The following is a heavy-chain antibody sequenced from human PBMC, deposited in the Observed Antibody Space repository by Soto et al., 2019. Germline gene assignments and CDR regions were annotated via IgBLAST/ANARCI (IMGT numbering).Heavy chain of an antibody. D-gene: IGHD6-6*01. CDR3: AKGSYTSSSFLFWYFDL. Sequence: EVQLLESGGSLVQPGGSLRLSCAASGFTFSSYAMSWVRQAPGKGLEWVSAISGSGGTTFYADSVKVRFTISRDTSKNTLFLQMNSLRAEDTAVYYCAKGSYTSSSFLFWYFDLWGRGTLVTVSS. CDR1: GFTFSSYA. CDR2: ISGSGGTT. J-gene: IGHJ2*01. V-gene: IGHV3-23*01.